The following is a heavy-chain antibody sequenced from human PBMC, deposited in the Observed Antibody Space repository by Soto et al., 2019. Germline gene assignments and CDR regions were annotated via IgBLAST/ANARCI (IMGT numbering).Heavy chain of an antibody. CDR2: INSDGSST. V-gene: IGHV3-74*01. J-gene: IGHJ4*02. CDR3: SSVHCTNGVCRSYYFNY. Sequence: PGGSLRLSCAPSGFTFSSYWMHWVRHAPEKGLVWVSRINSDGSSTTYADSVKGRFTISRDHAKNTLYLQMNSLIAEHTAVYYYSSVHCTNGVCRSYYFNYWGQGTLVTVSS. CDR1: GFTFSSYW. D-gene: IGHD2-8*01.